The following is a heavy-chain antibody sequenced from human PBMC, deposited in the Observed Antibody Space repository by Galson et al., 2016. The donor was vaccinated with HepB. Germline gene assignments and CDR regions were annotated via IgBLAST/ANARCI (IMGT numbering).Heavy chain of an antibody. D-gene: IGHD5-12*01. CDR1: GDSISSSY. CDR2: ISKSGST. Sequence: SETLSLTCTVSGDSISSSYWSWIRQPPGKGLEWIGYISKSGSTTYNPSPNSRVIISADRSTNRLSLKVSSVTAADTAVYYCARLRGTSCGGYEGLDHWGQGTLGTVAS. CDR3: ARLRGTSCGGYEGLDH. V-gene: IGHV4-59*01. J-gene: IGHJ5*02.